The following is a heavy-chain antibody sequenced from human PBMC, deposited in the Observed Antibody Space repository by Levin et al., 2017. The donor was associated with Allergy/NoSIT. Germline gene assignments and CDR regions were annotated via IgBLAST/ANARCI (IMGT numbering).Heavy chain of an antibody. CDR3: AKDLGIVGATVYYYGMDV. V-gene: IGHV3-23*01. Sequence: PGGSLRLSCAASGFTFSSYAMSWVRQAPGKGLEWVSAISGSGGSTYYADSVKGRFTISRDNSKNTLYLQMNSLRAEDTAVYYCAKDLGIVGATVYYYGMDVWGQGTTVTVSS. CDR1: GFTFSSYA. J-gene: IGHJ6*02. CDR2: ISGSGGST. D-gene: IGHD1-26*01.